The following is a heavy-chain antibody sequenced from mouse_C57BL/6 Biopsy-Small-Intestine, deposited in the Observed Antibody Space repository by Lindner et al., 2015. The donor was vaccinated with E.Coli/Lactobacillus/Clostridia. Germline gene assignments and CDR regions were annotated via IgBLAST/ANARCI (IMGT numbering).Heavy chain of an antibody. Sequence: SVKVSCKVSGHTLTELTIHWVRQAPGKGLEWMGGFDPEEGETVYAEKFQGRVTMTEDTSTDTAYMELSSLRSEDTAVYYCGKVNILTGYYKWWAIDVWGQGTTVTVSS. D-gene: IGHD1-3*01. CDR2: FDPEEGET. CDR1: GHTLTELT. V-gene: IGHV1S29*02. CDR3: GKVNILTGYYKWWAIDV. J-gene: IGHJ1*01.